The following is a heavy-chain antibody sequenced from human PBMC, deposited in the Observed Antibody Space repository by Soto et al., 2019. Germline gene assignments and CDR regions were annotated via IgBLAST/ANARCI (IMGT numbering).Heavy chain of an antibody. CDR1: GFTFSSYD. CDR2: IGTAGDT. V-gene: IGHV3-13*01. CDR3: ARGSGDADLDY. J-gene: IGHJ4*02. Sequence: GGSLRLSCAASGFTFSSYDMHWVRQATGKGLEWVSAIGTAGDTYYPGSVKGRFTISRENAKNSLYLQMNSLRAGDTAVYYCARGSGDADLDYWGQGTLVTVSS. D-gene: IGHD3-10*01.